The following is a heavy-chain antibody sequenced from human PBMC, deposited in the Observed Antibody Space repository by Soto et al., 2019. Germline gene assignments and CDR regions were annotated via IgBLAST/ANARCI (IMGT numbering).Heavy chain of an antibody. CDR2: IYHSGST. V-gene: IGHV4-30-2*01. D-gene: IGHD2-15*01. CDR1: GGSISSGGYS. CDR3: ARLSYIVYATVVLLYYYGMDV. Sequence: KTSETLSLTCAVSGGSISSGGYSWSWIRQPPGKGLEWIGYIYHSGSTYYNPSLKSRVTISVDRSKNQFSLKLSSVTAADTAVYYCARLSYIVYATVVLLYYYGMDVWGQGTTVTVSS. J-gene: IGHJ6*02.